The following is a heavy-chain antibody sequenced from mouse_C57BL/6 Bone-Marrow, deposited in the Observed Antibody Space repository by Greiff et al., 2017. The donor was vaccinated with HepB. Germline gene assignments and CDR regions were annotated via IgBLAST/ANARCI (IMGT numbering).Heavy chain of an antibody. D-gene: IGHD1-1*01. CDR3: ARPHYYGSSTDY. Sequence: EVKVIESGGDLVKPGGSLKLSCAASGFTFSSYGMSWVRQTPDKRLEWVATISSGGSYTYYPDSVKGRFTISRDNAKNTLYLQMSSLKSEDTAMYYCARPHYYGSSTDYWGQGTTLTVSS. CDR1: GFTFSSYG. J-gene: IGHJ2*01. CDR2: ISSGGSYT. V-gene: IGHV5-6*01.